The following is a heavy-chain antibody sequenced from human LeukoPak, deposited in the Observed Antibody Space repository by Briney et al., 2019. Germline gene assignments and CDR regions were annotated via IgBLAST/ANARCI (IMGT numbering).Heavy chain of an antibody. Sequence: PSETLSLTCTVSGGSISSHYWSWIRKPAGKGLEWIGRIFTTGNTNVNPYYNPSLKSRVTMSLDTSKNQFSLKVSSVTAADTAIYYCARGVGVEMYTSSWYAFHYWGQGILVTVSS. D-gene: IGHD6-13*01. CDR3: ARGVGVEMYTSSWYAFHY. CDR1: GGSISSHY. V-gene: IGHV4-4*07. J-gene: IGHJ4*02. CDR2: IFTTGNT.